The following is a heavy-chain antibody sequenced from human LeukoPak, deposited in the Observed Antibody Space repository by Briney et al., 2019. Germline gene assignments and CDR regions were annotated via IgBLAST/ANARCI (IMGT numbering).Heavy chain of an antibody. J-gene: IGHJ4*02. CDR2: INPNGGGT. Sequence: ASVTVSFTASGYTFTTFYIHWVRQAPGQGLEWVGVINPNGGGTSYAQRFQGRVTMTRDKSTSTVYMDLSSLRSEDTAVYYCARDPSASWQWFDYWGQGTLVTVSS. CDR3: ARDPSASWQWFDY. V-gene: IGHV1-46*01. D-gene: IGHD1-26*01. CDR1: GYTFTTFY.